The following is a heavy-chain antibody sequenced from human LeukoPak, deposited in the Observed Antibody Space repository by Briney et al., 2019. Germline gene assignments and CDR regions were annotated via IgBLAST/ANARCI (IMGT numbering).Heavy chain of an antibody. V-gene: IGHV4-59*01. Sequence: PSETLSLTCTVSGGSISSYYWSWIRQPPGKGLEWIAYIYYSGSTNYNPSLKSRVTISVDSSKNQFSLKLSSVTAADTAVYYCARGAVAGISDRWFDPWGQGTLVTVSP. D-gene: IGHD6-19*01. CDR2: IYYSGST. J-gene: IGHJ5*02. CDR1: GGSISSYY. CDR3: ARGAVAGISDRWFDP.